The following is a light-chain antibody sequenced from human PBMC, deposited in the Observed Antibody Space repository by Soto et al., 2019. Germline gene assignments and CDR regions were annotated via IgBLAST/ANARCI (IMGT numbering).Light chain of an antibody. V-gene: IGKV1-6*01. CDR1: QGIRKD. CDR2: GAS. Sequence: AVQMTQSPSSLSASVGDRVTITCRASQGIRKDLGWYQQKPGKAPKVLIYGASKLHSGVPTRFSGSGSGTEFSLTISNLQPADVATYYCLQDYNYPQASFGQGTKVEMK. CDR3: LQDYNYPQAS. J-gene: IGKJ2*01.